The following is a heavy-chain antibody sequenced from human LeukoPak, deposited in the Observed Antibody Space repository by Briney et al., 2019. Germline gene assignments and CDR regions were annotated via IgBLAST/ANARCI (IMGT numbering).Heavy chain of an antibody. D-gene: IGHD5-18*01. CDR3: TTKRGYSYGYAD. V-gene: IGHV3-66*01. CDR1: GFTVSSNY. CDR2: IYSGGST. J-gene: IGHJ4*02. Sequence: PGGSLRLSCAASGFTVSSNYMSWVRQAPGKGLEWLSVIYSGGSTYYADSVKGRLTISRDNSKNTLYLQMNSLRAEDTAVYYCTTKRGYSYGYADWGQGTLVTVSS.